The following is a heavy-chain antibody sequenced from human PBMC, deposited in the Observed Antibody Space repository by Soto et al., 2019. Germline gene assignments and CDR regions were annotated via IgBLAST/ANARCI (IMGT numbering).Heavy chain of an antibody. Sequence: SETLSLTCTVSGGSISSYYWSWIRQPPGKGLEWIGYIYYSGSTNYNPSLKSRVTISVDTSKKQFSLRLTSVNAADTAVYYCARQGFGPLHGLVDVWGQGTTVTVSS. J-gene: IGHJ6*02. CDR2: IYYSGST. V-gene: IGHV4-59*08. CDR3: ARQGFGPLHGLVDV. D-gene: IGHD3-10*01. CDR1: GGSISSYY.